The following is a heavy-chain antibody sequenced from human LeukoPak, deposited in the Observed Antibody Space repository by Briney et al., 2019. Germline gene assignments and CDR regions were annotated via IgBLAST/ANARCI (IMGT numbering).Heavy chain of an antibody. J-gene: IGHJ4*02. Sequence: GGSLRLSCAASGFTFSSYAMSWVRQAPGKGLEWVSAISGSGGSTYYADSVKGRFTISRDNAKNSLYLQMSSLRAEDTALYYCASRSSVAASGPGWGQGTLVTVSS. CDR1: GFTFSSYA. CDR2: ISGSGGST. V-gene: IGHV3-23*01. D-gene: IGHD2-15*01. CDR3: ASRSSVAASGPG.